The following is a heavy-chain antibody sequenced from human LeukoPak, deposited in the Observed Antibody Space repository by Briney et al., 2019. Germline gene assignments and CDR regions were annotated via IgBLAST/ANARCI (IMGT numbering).Heavy chain of an antibody. D-gene: IGHD6-19*01. CDR3: ARVSGWAFDY. CDR1: GGSISSSSYY. Sequence: KASETLSLTCTVSGGSISSSSYYWGWIRQPPGKGLEWIGSIYYSGSTYYNPSLKSRVTISVDTSKNQFSLKLSSVTAADTAVYYCARVSGWAFDYWGQGTLVTVS. J-gene: IGHJ4*02. CDR2: IYYSGST. V-gene: IGHV4-39*07.